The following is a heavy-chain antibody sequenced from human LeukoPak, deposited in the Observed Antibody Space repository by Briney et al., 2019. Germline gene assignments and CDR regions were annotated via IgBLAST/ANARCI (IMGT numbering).Heavy chain of an antibody. CDR2: ISYDGSNK. CDR3: ARIRSDSSRADYFDY. V-gene: IGHV3-30*01. D-gene: IGHD3-22*01. CDR1: GFTFSSYA. Sequence: GRSLRLSCAASGFTFSSYAMHWVRQAPGKGLEWVAVISYDGSNKYYADSVKGRFTISRDNSKNTLYLQMNSLRAEDTAVYYCARIRSDSSRADYFDYWGQGTLVTVSS. J-gene: IGHJ4*02.